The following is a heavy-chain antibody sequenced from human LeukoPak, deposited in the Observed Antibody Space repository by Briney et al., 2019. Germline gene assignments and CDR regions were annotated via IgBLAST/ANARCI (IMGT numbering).Heavy chain of an antibody. V-gene: IGHV3-30*02. D-gene: IGHD6-13*01. Sequence: GGSLRLSCAASGFTFSSYGMHWVRQAPGKGLEWVAFIRYDGSNKYYADSVKCRFTISRDNSKNTLYLQMNSLRAEDTAVYYCAKDPTPGYSSSWYCRDWGQGTLVTVSS. CDR1: GFTFSSYG. J-gene: IGHJ4*02. CDR2: IRYDGSNK. CDR3: AKDPTPGYSSSWYCRD.